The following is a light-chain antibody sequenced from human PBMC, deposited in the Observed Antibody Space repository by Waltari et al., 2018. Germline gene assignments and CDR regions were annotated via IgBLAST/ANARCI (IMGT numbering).Light chain of an antibody. V-gene: IGKV1-39*01. CDR1: QSISSS. CDR2: AAS. CDR3: QQYYTTSKT. J-gene: IGKJ3*01. Sequence: DIQMTQSPSSLSASVGDRVTITCRASQSISSSLNWYQQKPGKAPKLLIYAASGLQRGVPSRFSGSGSGTDFTLTISSLQPEDVAVYYCQQYYTTSKTFGPGTKVDVK.